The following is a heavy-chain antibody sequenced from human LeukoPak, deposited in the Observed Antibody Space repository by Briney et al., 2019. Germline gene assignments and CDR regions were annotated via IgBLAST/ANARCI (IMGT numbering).Heavy chain of an antibody. CDR3: ARGLRGIAAADY. D-gene: IGHD6-13*01. CDR1: GYTFTSYD. J-gene: IGHJ4*02. CDR2: MNPNSGNT. V-gene: IGHV1-8*01. Sequence: ASVKVSCKASGYTFTSYDINWVRQATGQGLEWMVWMNPNSGNTGYAQKFQGRVTMTRNTSISTAYMELSSLRSEDTAVYYCARGLRGIAAADYWGQGTLVTVSS.